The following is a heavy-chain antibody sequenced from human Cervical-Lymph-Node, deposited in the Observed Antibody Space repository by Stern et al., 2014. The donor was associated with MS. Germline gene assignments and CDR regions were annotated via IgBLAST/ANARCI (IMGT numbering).Heavy chain of an antibody. CDR1: GYSFTIYY. Sequence: VQLVESGAEVKKPGESLKISCKLSGYSFTIYYIAWVRQMPGKGLEWIGVIYPYDSDTTYSPSVQGQVTIAADKSITTAYLQWSSLRASDTAMYYCARHVQGFDYWGQGTLVTVSS. J-gene: IGHJ4*02. CDR3: ARHVQGFDY. CDR2: IYPYDSDT. V-gene: IGHV5-51*01.